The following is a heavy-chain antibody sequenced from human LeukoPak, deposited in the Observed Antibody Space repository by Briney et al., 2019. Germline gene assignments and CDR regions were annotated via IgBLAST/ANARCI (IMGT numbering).Heavy chain of an antibody. CDR1: GFTFSDYY. J-gene: IGHJ4*02. D-gene: IGHD3-10*01. CDR3: ARNTGHYYALGSYYNFDY. CDR2: ISSSGSTI. V-gene: IGHV3-11*01. Sequence: GGSLRLSCAASGFTFSDYYMSWIRQAPGKGLEWVSYISSSGSTIYYADSVKGRFTISRDNAKNSLYLQMNSLRAEDTAVYYCARNTGHYYALGSYYNFDYWGQGILVSVSS.